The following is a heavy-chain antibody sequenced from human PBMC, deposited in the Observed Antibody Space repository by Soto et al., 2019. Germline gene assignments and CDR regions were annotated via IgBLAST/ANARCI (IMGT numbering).Heavy chain of an antibody. CDR2: IYYSGST. D-gene: IGHD4-17*01. Sequence: PSETLSLTCTVSGGSISSGGYYWSWIRQHPGKGLEWIGYIYYSGSTYYNPSLKSRVTISVDTSKNQFSLKLSSVTAADTAVYYCARVEGRLEGPYYFDYWGQGTLVTVSS. CDR1: GGSISSGGYY. J-gene: IGHJ4*02. V-gene: IGHV4-31*03. CDR3: ARVEGRLEGPYYFDY.